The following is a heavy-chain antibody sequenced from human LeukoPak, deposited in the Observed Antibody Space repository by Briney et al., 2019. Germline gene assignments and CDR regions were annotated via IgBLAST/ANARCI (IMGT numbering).Heavy chain of an antibody. CDR3: ARDRFNYRDSSGSYYVPDAFEI. CDR1: GGSMNNYY. J-gene: IGHJ3*02. CDR2: IDYRGTT. D-gene: IGHD3-22*01. Sequence: SETLSLTCTVSGGSMNNYYWSWIRQPPGKGMEYIGSIDYRGTTKYNPSLKSRVTISVDTSKNQFSLKLSSVTAADTAVYFCARDRFNYRDSSGSYYVPDAFEIWGQGTMVTVSS. V-gene: IGHV4-59*12.